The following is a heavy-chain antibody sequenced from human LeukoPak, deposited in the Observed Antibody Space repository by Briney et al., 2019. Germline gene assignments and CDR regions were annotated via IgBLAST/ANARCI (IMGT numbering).Heavy chain of an antibody. CDR2: IYGGGDT. J-gene: IGHJ6*02. CDR1: GFTVTDNY. Sequence: GGSLRLSCAASGFTVTDNYMNWVRQSSGKGLEWVSVIYGGGDTNYADSVKGRFTISRDNSKNTLYLQMNSLRAEDTAVYYCARDDSSSPHYYYGMDVWGQGTTVTVSS. CDR3: ARDDSSSPHYYYGMDV. V-gene: IGHV3-53*01. D-gene: IGHD6-13*01.